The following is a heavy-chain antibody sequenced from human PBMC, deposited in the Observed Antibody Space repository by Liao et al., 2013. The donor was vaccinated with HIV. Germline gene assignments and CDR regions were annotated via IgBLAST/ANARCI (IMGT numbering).Heavy chain of an antibody. J-gene: IGHJ4*02. CDR2: IYYSGST. CDR3: ARLNYYYDSSGYWTPDYFDF. Sequence: QLQLQESGPGLVKPSETLSLTCTVSGGSIGSSSYYWGWIRQPPGKGLEWIGSIYYSGSTYSNPSLKSRVTISVDTSKNQFSLKLSSVTAADTAVYYCARLNYYYDSSGYWTPDYFDFWGQGTLVTVSS. V-gene: IGHV4-39*07. CDR1: GGSIGSSSYY. D-gene: IGHD3-22*01.